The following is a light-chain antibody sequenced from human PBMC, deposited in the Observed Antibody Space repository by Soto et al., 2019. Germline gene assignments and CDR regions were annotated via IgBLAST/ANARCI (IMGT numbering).Light chain of an antibody. J-gene: IGKJ1*01. CDR1: QSVGSN. CDR2: GAS. CDR3: QQCDNWLRT. Sequence: EIVMTQSPATLSVSPGERVTLSCRASQSVGSNLVWYQQKPGQAPRLIIYGASTRATGIPARFSGSGSGTEFTLTISSLQSEDFAVYYCQQCDNWLRTFGQGTKVEIK. V-gene: IGKV3-15*01.